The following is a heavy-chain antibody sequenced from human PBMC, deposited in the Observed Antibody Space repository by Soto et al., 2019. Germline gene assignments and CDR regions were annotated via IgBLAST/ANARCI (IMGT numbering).Heavy chain of an antibody. V-gene: IGHV4-34*01. CDR1: GGSFSGYY. Sequence: PSETLSLTCAVYGGSFSGYYWSWIRQPPGKGLEWIGEINHSGSTNYNPSLKSRVTISVDTSKNQFSLKLSSVTAADTAVYYCARERRHIVVVPAATARDYYYYYMDVWGKGTTVTVSS. CDR2: INHSGST. D-gene: IGHD2-2*01. CDR3: ARERRHIVVVPAATARDYYYYYMDV. J-gene: IGHJ6*03.